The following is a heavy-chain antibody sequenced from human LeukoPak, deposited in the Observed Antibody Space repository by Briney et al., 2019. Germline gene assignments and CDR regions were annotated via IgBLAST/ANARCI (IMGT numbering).Heavy chain of an antibody. D-gene: IGHD2-2*01. V-gene: IGHV3-64*01. Sequence: GGSLRLSCAASGFTFSSYAMHWVRQAPGKGLEYVSAISSNGGGTYYANSAKGRFTISRDNSKNTLYLQMGSLRAEDMAVYYCARVVFDCSSTSCYDGGYNWFDPWGQGTLVTVSS. CDR2: ISSNGGGT. CDR1: GFTFSSYA. CDR3: ARVVFDCSSTSCYDGGYNWFDP. J-gene: IGHJ5*02.